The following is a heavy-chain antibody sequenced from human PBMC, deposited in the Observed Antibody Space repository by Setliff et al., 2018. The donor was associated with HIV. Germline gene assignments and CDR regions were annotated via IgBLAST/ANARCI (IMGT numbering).Heavy chain of an antibody. CDR3: ARGQGCGGGCHYAFEM. J-gene: IGHJ3*02. CDR2: IYYSGST. CDR1: GGSFSGYY. Sequence: SETLSLTCAVYGGSFSGYYWSWIRQPPGEGLEWIGSIYYSGSTNYNPSLKSRVTISVDTSKNQFSLKLSSVTAADTAVYYCARGQGCGGGCHYAFEMWGQGTMVTVSS. V-gene: IGHV4-59*01. D-gene: IGHD2-21*02.